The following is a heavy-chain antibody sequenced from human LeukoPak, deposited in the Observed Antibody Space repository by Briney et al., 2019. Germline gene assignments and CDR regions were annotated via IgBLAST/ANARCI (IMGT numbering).Heavy chain of an antibody. D-gene: IGHD5-12*01. CDR3: VRDGGVSGYDLLDY. CDR2: INQDGSKQ. V-gene: IGHV3-7*01. Sequence: GGSLRLSCAASGFTFSNYWMTWVRQAPGKGLEWVAHINQDGSKQYYMDSVKARFTISRDNAKNSLSLQMNSLRAEDTAVYYCVRDGGVSGYDLLDYWGQGTLVTVSS. J-gene: IGHJ4*02. CDR1: GFTFSNYW.